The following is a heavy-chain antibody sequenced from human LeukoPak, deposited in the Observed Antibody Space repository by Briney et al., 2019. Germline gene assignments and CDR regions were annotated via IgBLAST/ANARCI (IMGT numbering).Heavy chain of an antibody. J-gene: IGHJ4*02. CDR3: AKHQDWTVTVPDC. Sequence: GGSLRLSCAASGFTFRNYAMSWVRQAPGKGLEWVSTISGSGVDTDYADSVKDRFPISRDNSRNTLYLQMNSLRAEDTAVYYCAKHQDWTVTVPDCWGQGTLVTVSS. CDR1: GFTFRNYA. CDR2: ISGSGVDT. V-gene: IGHV3-23*01. D-gene: IGHD4-17*01.